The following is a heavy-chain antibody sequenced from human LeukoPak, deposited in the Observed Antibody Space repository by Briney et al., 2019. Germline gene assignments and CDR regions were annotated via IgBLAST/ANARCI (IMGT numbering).Heavy chain of an antibody. Sequence: PGGSLRLSCAASGFTFSGSAMHWVRQASGKGLEWVGRIRSKANSYATAYAASVKGRFTISRDDSKNTAYLQMNSLKTEDTAVYYCTRSMPNGYFDWLYLFDYWGQGTLVTVSS. CDR2: IRSKANSYAT. J-gene: IGHJ4*02. CDR3: TRSMPNGYFDWLYLFDY. V-gene: IGHV3-73*01. CDR1: GFTFSGSA. D-gene: IGHD3-9*01.